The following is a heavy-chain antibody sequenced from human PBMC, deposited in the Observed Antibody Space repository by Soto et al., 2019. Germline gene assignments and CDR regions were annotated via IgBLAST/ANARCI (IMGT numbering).Heavy chain of an antibody. V-gene: IGHV4-30-2*01. Sequence: SETLSLTCTVSGGSISSGPYSWTWIRQPPGRGLEWLGYIYYSGKTDYNPSLRSRVSISVDRSNNQFSLILTSVTAADSAVYFCARGCSSASCYTGFDPWGQGTLVTVSS. CDR2: IYYSGKT. CDR3: ARGCSSASCYTGFDP. D-gene: IGHD2-2*02. CDR1: GGSISSGPYS. J-gene: IGHJ5*02.